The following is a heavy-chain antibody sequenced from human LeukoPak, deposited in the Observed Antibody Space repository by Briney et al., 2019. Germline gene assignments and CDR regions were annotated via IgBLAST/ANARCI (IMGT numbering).Heavy chain of an antibody. D-gene: IGHD3-22*01. CDR2: IYYSGST. CDR3: ARDQSYYDSSGYRWFDP. J-gene: IGHJ5*02. CDR1: GGSISSYY. V-gene: IGHV4-59*01. Sequence: PSETLSLTCTVSGGSISSYYWSWIRQPPGKGLEWIGYIYYSGSTNYNPSLKSRVTISVDTSKNQFSLKLSSVTAADTAVYYCARDQSYYDSSGYRWFDPWGQGTLVTVSS.